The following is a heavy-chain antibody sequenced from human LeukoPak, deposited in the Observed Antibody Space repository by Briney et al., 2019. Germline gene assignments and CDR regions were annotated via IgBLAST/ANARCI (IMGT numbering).Heavy chain of an antibody. J-gene: IGHJ4*02. CDR2: IKSKTDGGTT. CDR3: TTETYDYVWGMDY. CDR1: GFTFSNAW. V-gene: IGHV3-15*01. Sequence: GGSLRLSCAASGFTFSNAWMSWVRQAPGKGLEWVGRIKSKTDGGTTDYAAPVKGRFTISRDDSKNTLYLQMNSLKTEDTAVYYCTTETYDYVWGMDYWGQGTLVTVSS. D-gene: IGHD3-16*01.